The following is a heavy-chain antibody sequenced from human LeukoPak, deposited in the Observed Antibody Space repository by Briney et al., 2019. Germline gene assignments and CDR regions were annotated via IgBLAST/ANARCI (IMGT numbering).Heavy chain of an antibody. V-gene: IGHV3-48*03. D-gene: IGHD3-10*02. CDR3: AELGITMIGGV. J-gene: IGHJ6*04. CDR2: ISSSGSTI. Sequence: GGSLRLSCAASGFTFSSYETNCVRQAPGKGLEWVSYISSSGSTIYYADSVKGRFTISRDNAKISQYLQMNSLRAEGTAVYYCAELGITMIGGVWGKGTTVTISS. CDR1: GFTFSSYE.